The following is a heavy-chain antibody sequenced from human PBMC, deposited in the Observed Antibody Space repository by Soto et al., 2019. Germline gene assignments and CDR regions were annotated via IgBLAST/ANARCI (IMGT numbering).Heavy chain of an antibody. V-gene: IGHV3-23*01. D-gene: IGHD1-7*01. CDR3: ARGPGTTNYYYYMDV. CDR2: IRGSGGST. CDR1: GFTFSSYA. J-gene: IGHJ6*03. Sequence: GGSLRLSCAASGFTFSSYAMSWVRQAPGKGLEWVSAIRGSGGSTYYADSVKGRFTISRDNSKNTLYLQMNSLRAEDTAVYYCARGPGTTNYYYYMDVWGKGTTVTVSS.